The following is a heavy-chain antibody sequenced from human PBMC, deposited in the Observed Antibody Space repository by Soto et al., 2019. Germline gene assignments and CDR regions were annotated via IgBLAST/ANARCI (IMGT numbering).Heavy chain of an antibody. CDR2: ISSNGGST. D-gene: IGHD4-4*01. Sequence: EVQLVESGGGLVQPGGSLRLSCAASGFTFSSYAMHWVRQAPGKGLEYVSAISSNGGSTYYANSVKGRFTISRDNSKNTLYLQMGSLRAEDMAVYYCARVSQSSWFDPWGQGTLVTVSS. V-gene: IGHV3-64*01. CDR1: GFTFSSYA. J-gene: IGHJ5*02. CDR3: ARVSQSSWFDP.